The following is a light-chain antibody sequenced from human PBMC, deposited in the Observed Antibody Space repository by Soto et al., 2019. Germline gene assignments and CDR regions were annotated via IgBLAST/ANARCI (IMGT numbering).Light chain of an antibody. CDR3: QQYNNWPWT. V-gene: IGKV3-15*01. Sequence: DIVLTQSPGTLSVSPGERATLYCRASQSVDINLAWYQQKAGQAPRLLVYGASTKATDMPGRFSGRGSGTEFTLTINNLQSEDFAVYYCQQYNNWPWTFGHGTKVDIK. CDR1: QSVDIN. CDR2: GAS. J-gene: IGKJ1*01.